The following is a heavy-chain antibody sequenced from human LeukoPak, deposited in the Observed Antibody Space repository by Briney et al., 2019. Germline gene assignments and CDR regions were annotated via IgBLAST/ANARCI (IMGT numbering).Heavy chain of an antibody. CDR2: IYYSGST. V-gene: IGHV4-59*08. CDR1: GGSISSYY. CDR3: VRHVANGMVFPHKYYFDY. D-gene: IGHD2-8*01. J-gene: IGHJ4*02. Sequence: PSETLSLTCTDSGGSISSYYWSWIRQPPGKGLEWIGYIYYSGSTNYNPSLKSRVTISVDTSKNQFSLKLSSVTAADTAVYYCVRHVANGMVFPHKYYFDYWGQGTLVTVSS.